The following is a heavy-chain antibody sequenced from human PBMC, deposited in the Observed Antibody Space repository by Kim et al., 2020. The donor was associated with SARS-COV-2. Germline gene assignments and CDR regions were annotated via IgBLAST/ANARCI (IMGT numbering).Heavy chain of an antibody. CDR3: ARDPMITFGGVIAIVYYYHGMDV. Sequence: GGSLRLSCAASGFTFSSYAMHWVRQAPGKGLEWVAVISYDGSNKYYADSVKGRFTISRDNSKNTLYLQMNSLRAEDTAVYYCARDPMITFGGVIAIVYYYHGMDVWGQGTTVTVSS. V-gene: IGHV3-30-3*01. CDR2: ISYDGSNK. D-gene: IGHD3-16*02. J-gene: IGHJ6*02. CDR1: GFTFSSYA.